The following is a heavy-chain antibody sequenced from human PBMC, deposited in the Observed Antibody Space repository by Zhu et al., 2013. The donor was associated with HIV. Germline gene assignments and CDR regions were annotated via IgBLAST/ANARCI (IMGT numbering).Heavy chain of an antibody. Sequence: QVQLVQSGAEVRKPGSSVKVSCKASRGNFNSYVITWVRQAPGEGLEWMGGIIPLFGTPNYSQKFQGRVTITADASTSAAYLELSSLRSDDTAVYYCARGIPMTTVVTPTYFDYWGQGTLVTVSS. CDR1: RGNFNSYV. CDR3: ARGIPMTTVVTPTYFDY. CDR2: IIPLFGTP. D-gene: IGHD4-17*01. V-gene: IGHV1-69*01. J-gene: IGHJ4*02.